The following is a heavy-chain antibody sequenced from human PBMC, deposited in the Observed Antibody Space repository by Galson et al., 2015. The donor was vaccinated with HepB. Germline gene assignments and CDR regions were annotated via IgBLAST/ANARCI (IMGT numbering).Heavy chain of an antibody. CDR2: INPNSGGT. J-gene: IGHJ4*02. CDR1: GYTFTSYY. Sequence: SVKVSCKASGYTFTSYYMHWVRQAPGQGLEWMGRINPNSGGTNYAQKFQGRVTMTRDTSISTAYMELSRLRSDDTAVYYCARDREVAVPPGVWGQGTLVTVSS. V-gene: IGHV1-2*06. CDR3: ARDREVAVPPGV. D-gene: IGHD1-26*01.